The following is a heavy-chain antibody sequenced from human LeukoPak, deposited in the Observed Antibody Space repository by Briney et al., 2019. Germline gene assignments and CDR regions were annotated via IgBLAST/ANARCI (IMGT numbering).Heavy chain of an antibody. CDR3: AKRGAEVGTTVAPGDY. D-gene: IGHD1-26*01. CDR2: ISGNGNA. Sequence: PGGSLRLSCAASGFTPSSYAMNWVRQAPGKGLEWVSAISGNGNAYYADSVKGRFTISRDNSKNTLYLQMNSLRAEDTAVYYCAKRGAEVGTTVAPGDYWGQGTLLTVSS. CDR1: GFTPSSYA. V-gene: IGHV3-23*01. J-gene: IGHJ4*02.